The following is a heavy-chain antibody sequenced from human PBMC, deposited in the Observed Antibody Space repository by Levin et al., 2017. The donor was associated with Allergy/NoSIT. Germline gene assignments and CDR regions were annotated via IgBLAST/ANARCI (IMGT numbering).Heavy chain of an antibody. Sequence: GESLKISCSVSGFTFGTYSVHWVRQAPGKGLEFVSAITSNRGSTYYGDSVKGRFTISRDKSKNTVYLQMSSLRREDTAVYYCAMDNILTGYQDYWGQGTLVTVSS. CDR2: ITSNRGST. CDR1: GFTFGTYS. CDR3: AMDNILTGYQDY. D-gene: IGHD3-9*01. J-gene: IGHJ4*02. V-gene: IGHV3-64D*06.